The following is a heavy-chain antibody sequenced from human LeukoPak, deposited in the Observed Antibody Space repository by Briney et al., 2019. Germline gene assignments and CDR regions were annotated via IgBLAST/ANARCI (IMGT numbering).Heavy chain of an antibody. CDR1: GGSISSYY. CDR2: IYTSGST. J-gene: IGHJ4*02. D-gene: IGHD5-12*01. V-gene: IGHV4-4*07. CDR3: ARDRVATIGEWFDY. Sequence: PSETLSLTCTVSGGSISSYYWSWIRQPAGKGLEWIGRIYTSGSTNYNPSLKSRVTMSVDTPKNQFSLKLSSVTAADTAVYYCARDRVATIGEWFDYWGQGTLVTVSS.